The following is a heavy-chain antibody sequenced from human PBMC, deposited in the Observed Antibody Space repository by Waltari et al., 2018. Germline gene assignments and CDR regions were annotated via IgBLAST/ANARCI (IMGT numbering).Heavy chain of an antibody. Sequence: EVQLVESGGGLVQPGGSLRLSCAASGFTFSDYEMNWVRQAPGKGLGWVSYMSHSGSTIYYADSVKGRFTISRDNAKNSLFLQMNSLRAEDTAVYFCARELEHLLNDYWGQGTLVTVSS. CDR2: MSHSGSTI. D-gene: IGHD1-1*01. V-gene: IGHV3-48*03. CDR3: ARELEHLLNDY. J-gene: IGHJ4*02. CDR1: GFTFSDYE.